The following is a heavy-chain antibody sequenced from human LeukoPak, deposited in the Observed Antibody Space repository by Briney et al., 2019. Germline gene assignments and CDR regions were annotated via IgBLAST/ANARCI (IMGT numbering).Heavy chain of an antibody. CDR3: AFEGYNYGYN. CDR2: IIPIFGTS. D-gene: IGHD5-18*01. Sequence: SVKVSCKASGYTFTGYYMHWVRQAPGQGLEWMGGIIPIFGTSNYAHKFQGRVTITADESTSTVYMELSSLRSDDTAIYYCAFEGYNYGYNWGQGTLVTVSS. V-gene: IGHV1-69*13. J-gene: IGHJ4*02. CDR1: GYTFTGYY.